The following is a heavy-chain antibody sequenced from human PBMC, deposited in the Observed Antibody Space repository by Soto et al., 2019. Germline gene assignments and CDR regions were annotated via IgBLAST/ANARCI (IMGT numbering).Heavy chain of an antibody. V-gene: IGHV4-34*01. CDR2: INHSGST. J-gene: IGHJ6*02. CDR1: GGSFSGYY. D-gene: IGHD3-10*01. Sequence: QVQLQQWGAGLLKPSETLSLTCAVYGGSFSGYYWSWIRQPPGKGLEWIGEINHSGSTNYNPSLKSRVTTSVDTSKKQFSLKLSSVTAADTAVYYCARVSGIYYYGMDVWGQGTTVTVSS. CDR3: ARVSGIYYYGMDV.